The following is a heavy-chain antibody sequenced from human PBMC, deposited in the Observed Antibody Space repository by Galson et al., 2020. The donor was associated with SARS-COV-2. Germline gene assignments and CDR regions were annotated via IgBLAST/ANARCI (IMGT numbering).Heavy chain of an antibody. CDR3: ARFGAPYYYDSSGRVDYFDY. D-gene: IGHD3-22*01. V-gene: IGHV5-51*01. CDR1: GYSSTSYW. CDR2: IYPGDSET. J-gene: IGHJ4*02. Sequence: GESLKISCMGSGYSSTSYWFGWARQMPGKGLEWMGIIYPGDSETSYSPSFQGQVTISADKSISTAYLQWSSLKASDTAMYYCARFGAPYYYDSSGRVDYFDYWGQGTLVTVSS.